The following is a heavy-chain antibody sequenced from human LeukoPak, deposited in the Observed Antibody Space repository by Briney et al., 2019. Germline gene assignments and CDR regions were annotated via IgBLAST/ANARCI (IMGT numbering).Heavy chain of an antibody. CDR2: FDPEDGET. Sequence: ASVKVSCKVSGYTLTELSMHRVRQAPGKGLEWMGGFDPEDGETIYAQKFQGRVTMTEDTSTDTAYMELSSLRSEDTAVYYCAREDIVVVPAVKGEGGLYVDYWGQGTLVTVSS. J-gene: IGHJ4*02. CDR3: AREDIVVVPAVKGEGGLYVDY. V-gene: IGHV1-24*01. CDR1: GYTLTELS. D-gene: IGHD2-2*01.